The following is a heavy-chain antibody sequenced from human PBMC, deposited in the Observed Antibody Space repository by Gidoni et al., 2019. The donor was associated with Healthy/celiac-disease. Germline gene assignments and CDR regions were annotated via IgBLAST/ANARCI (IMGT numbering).Heavy chain of an antibody. CDR2: IIPIFGTA. CDR1: GGTFSSYA. D-gene: IGHD3-16*02. V-gene: IGHV1-69*06. Sequence: QVQLVQSGAEVKKPGSSVKVSCKASGGTFSSYAISWVRKAPGKGLEWSGGIIPIFGTANYAQNFQGRVTITADKSTSTAYMELSSLRSEDTAVYYCARGGDRYRSDNNYYYYYMDVWGKGTTVTVAS. J-gene: IGHJ6*03. CDR3: ARGGDRYRSDNNYYYYYMDV.